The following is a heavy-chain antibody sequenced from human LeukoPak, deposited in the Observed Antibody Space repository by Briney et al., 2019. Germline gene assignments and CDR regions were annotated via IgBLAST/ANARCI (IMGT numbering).Heavy chain of an antibody. CDR3: ARRARYDFWSGYYKGYYYYMDV. CDR2: IYHSGST. J-gene: IGHJ6*03. Sequence: SETLSLTCAVSGYSISSGYYWGWIRQPPGKGLEWIGSIYHSGSTYYNPSLKSRVTISVDTSKNQFSLKLSSVTAADTAVYYCARRARYDFWSGYYKGYYYYMDVWGKGTTVTVSS. D-gene: IGHD3-3*01. CDR1: GYSISSGYY. V-gene: IGHV4-38-2*01.